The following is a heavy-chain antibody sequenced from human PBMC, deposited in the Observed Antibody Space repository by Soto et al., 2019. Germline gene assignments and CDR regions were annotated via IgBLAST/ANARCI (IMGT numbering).Heavy chain of an antibody. CDR3: ARERQAAAGLPDAFDI. D-gene: IGHD6-13*01. CDR1: GYTFTSYG. J-gene: IGHJ3*02. V-gene: IGHV1-18*01. Sequence: ASVKVSCKASGYTFTSYGISWVRQAPGQGLEWMGWISAYNGNTNYAQKLQDRVTMTTDTSTSTAYMELRSLRSDDTAVYYCARERQAAAGLPDAFDIWGQGTMVTVSS. CDR2: ISAYNGNT.